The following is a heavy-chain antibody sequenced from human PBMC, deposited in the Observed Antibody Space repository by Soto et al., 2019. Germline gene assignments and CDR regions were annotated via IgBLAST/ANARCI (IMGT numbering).Heavy chain of an antibody. CDR2: INHSGNT. J-gene: IGHJ4*02. CDR3: TGPYTYYFDS. D-gene: IGHD1-20*01. V-gene: IGHV4-34*01. Sequence: SETLSLTCTVYGGSFSTYYWSWIRQPPGKGLEWIGEINHSGNTNYNPSLMGRVTMSFDTSKNQFSLKLSSVTAADTAAYYCTGPYTYYFDSWGQGTLVTVSS. CDR1: GGSFSTYY.